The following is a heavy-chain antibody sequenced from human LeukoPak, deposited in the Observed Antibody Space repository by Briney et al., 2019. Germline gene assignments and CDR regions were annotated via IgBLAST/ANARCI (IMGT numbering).Heavy chain of an antibody. Sequence: SETLSLTCTVSGYSISSGYYWGWIRQPPGKGLEWIGSIYHSGSTYYNPSLKSRVTISVDTSKNQFSLRLSSVTAADTAVYYCASEYYDSSGYLEVEDYYYYYYMDVWGKGTTVTVSS. V-gene: IGHV4-38-2*02. CDR1: GYSISSGYY. D-gene: IGHD3-22*01. J-gene: IGHJ6*03. CDR3: ASEYYDSSGYLEVEDYYYYYYMDV. CDR2: IYHSGST.